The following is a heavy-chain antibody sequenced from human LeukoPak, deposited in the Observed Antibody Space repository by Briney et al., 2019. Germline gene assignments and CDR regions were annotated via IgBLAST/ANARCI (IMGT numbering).Heavy chain of an antibody. CDR1: GYSLTSYW. Sequence: GESLKISFKGSGYSLTSYWIGWVRPMPGKGLEWMGIIYPGDSDTRYSPSFQGQVTISADKSISTAYLQWSSLKASDTAMYYCARHSVDSSGWEEKAFDIWGQGTMLTVSS. V-gene: IGHV5-51*01. J-gene: IGHJ3*02. CDR3: ARHSVDSSGWEEKAFDI. CDR2: IYPGDSDT. D-gene: IGHD6-19*01.